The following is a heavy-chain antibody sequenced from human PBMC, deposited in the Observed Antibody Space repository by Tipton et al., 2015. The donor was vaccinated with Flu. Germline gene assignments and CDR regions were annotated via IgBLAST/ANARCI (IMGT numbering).Heavy chain of an antibody. CDR2: IFTTGST. CDR1: GASLSSGYSY. V-gene: IGHV4-61*02. CDR3: ARAPTTAVAYI. Sequence: GVVKPSQTLSLTCSVSGASLSSGYSYWSWVRQPAGKGLEWIGRIFTTGSTNYNPSLKSRVTISVDTSKNQFSLTLSSVTAADTAVYYCARAPTTAVAYIWGQGTLVTASS. J-gene: IGHJ4*02. D-gene: IGHD6-19*01.